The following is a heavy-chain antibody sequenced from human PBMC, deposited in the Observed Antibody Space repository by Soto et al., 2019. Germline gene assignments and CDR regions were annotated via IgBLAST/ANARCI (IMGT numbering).Heavy chain of an antibody. J-gene: IGHJ3*02. V-gene: IGHV3-30-3*01. Sequence: VGSLRLSCAASGFTFSSYAMHWVRQAPGKGLEWVAVISYDGSNKYYADSVKGRFTISRDNSKNTLYLQMNSLRAEDTAVYYCAREGSAYCGGDCYETDAFDIWGQGTMVTVSS. CDR3: AREGSAYCGGDCYETDAFDI. CDR1: GFTFSSYA. CDR2: ISYDGSNK. D-gene: IGHD2-21*02.